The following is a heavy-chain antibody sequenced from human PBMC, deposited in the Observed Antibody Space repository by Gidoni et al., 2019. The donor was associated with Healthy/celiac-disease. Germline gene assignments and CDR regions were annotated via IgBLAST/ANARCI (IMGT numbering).Heavy chain of an antibody. CDR2: ISGSGGST. CDR3: AKGGGGWRYGDYYNY. Sequence: EVQLLESGGGLVQPGGSLRLSCAASGFTFSSYSMSWVRQAPGKGLEWVSAISGSGGSTYYADSVKGRFTISRDNSKNTLYLQMNSLRAEDTAVYYCAKGGGGWRYGDYYNYWGQGTLVTVSS. J-gene: IGHJ4*02. D-gene: IGHD3-16*01. CDR1: GFTFSSYS. V-gene: IGHV3-23*01.